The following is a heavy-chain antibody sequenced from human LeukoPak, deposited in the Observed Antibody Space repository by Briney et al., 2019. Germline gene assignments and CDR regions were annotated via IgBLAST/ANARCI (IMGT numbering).Heavy chain of an antibody. CDR1: GYTFASHG. Sequence: ASVKVSCRASGYTFASHGISWVRQAPGQRLEWMGWISAYNGNTNYAQKLQGRVTMTTDTSTSTAYMELRSLRSDDTAVYYCARERVGRRVFDYWGQGTLVTVSS. J-gene: IGHJ4*02. CDR3: ARERVGRRVFDY. D-gene: IGHD6-13*01. CDR2: ISAYNGNT. V-gene: IGHV1-18*01.